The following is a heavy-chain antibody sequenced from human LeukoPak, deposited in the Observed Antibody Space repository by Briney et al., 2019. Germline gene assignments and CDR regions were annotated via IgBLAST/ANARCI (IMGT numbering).Heavy chain of an antibody. CDR3: AVYCSSTSCYLGPYWYFDL. CDR2: ISGSGGST. CDR1: GFTFGNYG. D-gene: IGHD2-2*01. J-gene: IGHJ2*01. Sequence: PGGTLRLSCEVSGFTFGNYGMSWVRQAPGGGLKWVSAISGSGGSTYYADAVKGRFTISRDNSKNTLYLQMNSLRAEDTAVYYCAVYCSSTSCYLGPYWYFDLWGRGTLVTVSS. V-gene: IGHV3-23*01.